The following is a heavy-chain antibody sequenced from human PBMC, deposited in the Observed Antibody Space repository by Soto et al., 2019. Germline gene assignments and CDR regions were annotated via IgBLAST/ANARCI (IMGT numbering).Heavy chain of an antibody. CDR3: ARTGAHSSGHYFDF. CDR1: GGSFSGFY. D-gene: IGHD6-19*01. V-gene: IGHV4-34*01. Sequence: SETLSLTCAVYGGSFSGFYWSWLRQPPGRGLEWIGEINHSGGTNYNTSLTSRVTISLDTSKSLFSLKLSSVNAADTAVYYCARTGAHSSGHYFDFWGQGTLVTVSS. J-gene: IGHJ4*02. CDR2: INHSGGT.